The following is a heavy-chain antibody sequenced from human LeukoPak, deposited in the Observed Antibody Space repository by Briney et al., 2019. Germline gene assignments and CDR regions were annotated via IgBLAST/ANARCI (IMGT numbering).Heavy chain of an antibody. J-gene: IGHJ4*02. CDR2: IWYDGSNK. V-gene: IGHV3-33*01. Sequence: GRSLRLSCAASGFTFSSYGMHWVRQAPGKGLEWVAVIWYDGSNKYYADSVKGRFTISRDNSKNTLYLQMNSLRVEDTAVYFCARDRGYGYGFFDYWGQGTLVTVSS. CDR3: ARDRGYGYGFFDY. D-gene: IGHD5-18*01. CDR1: GFTFSSYG.